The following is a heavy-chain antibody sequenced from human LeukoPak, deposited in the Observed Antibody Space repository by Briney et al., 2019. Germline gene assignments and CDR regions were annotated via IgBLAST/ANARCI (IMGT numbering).Heavy chain of an antibody. CDR2: INHSGST. CDR3: ARRTTGPGGPRAFDI. V-gene: IGHV4-34*01. D-gene: IGHD1-7*01. J-gene: IGHJ3*02. Sequence: PSETLSLTCAVYGGSFSGYYWSWIRQPPGKGLEWIGEINHSGSTNYNPSLKSRVTISVDTSKNQFSLKLSSVTAADTAVYYCARRTTGPGGPRAFDIWGQGTMVTVSS. CDR1: GGSFSGYY.